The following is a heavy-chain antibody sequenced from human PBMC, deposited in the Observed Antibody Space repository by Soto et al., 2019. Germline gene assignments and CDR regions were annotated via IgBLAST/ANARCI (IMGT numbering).Heavy chain of an antibody. J-gene: IGHJ5*02. D-gene: IGHD2-2*01. CDR3: ARIVVVPAALFEYNWFDP. CDR1: GYTFTSYG. V-gene: IGHV1-18*01. CDR2: ISAYNGNT. Sequence: ASVKVSCKASGYTFTSYGISWVRQAPGQGLEWMGWISAYNGNTNYAQKLQGRVTMTTDTSTSTAYMELRSLRSDDTAVYYCARIVVVPAALFEYNWFDPWGQGTLVTVSS.